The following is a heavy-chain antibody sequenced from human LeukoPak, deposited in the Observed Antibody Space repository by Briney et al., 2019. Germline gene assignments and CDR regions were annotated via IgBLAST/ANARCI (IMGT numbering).Heavy chain of an antibody. Sequence: GGSLRLSCAASGFTFSSYAMSRVRQAPGKGLEWVSAISGSGGSTYYADSVKGRFTISRDNSKNTLYLQMNSLRAEDTAVYYCAKDPVPAAIMGWFDPWGQGTLVTVSS. J-gene: IGHJ5*02. V-gene: IGHV3-23*01. CDR2: ISGSGGST. CDR1: GFTFSSYA. CDR3: AKDPVPAAIMGWFDP. D-gene: IGHD2-2*02.